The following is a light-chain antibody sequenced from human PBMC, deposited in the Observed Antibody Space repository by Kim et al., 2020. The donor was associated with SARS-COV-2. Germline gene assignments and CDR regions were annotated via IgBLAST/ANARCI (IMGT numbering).Light chain of an antibody. CDR3: LQDYNYPFT. J-gene: IGKJ3*01. CDR2: AAS. CDR1: QGIKND. Sequence: AIQMTQSPSSLSASVGDRVTITCRASQGIKNDLGWYQQKPGKAPKLLIYAASSLQSGVPSRFSGSGSGTDFTLTINSLQPEDFATYYCLQDYNYPFTFGPGTKVDIK. V-gene: IGKV1-6*01.